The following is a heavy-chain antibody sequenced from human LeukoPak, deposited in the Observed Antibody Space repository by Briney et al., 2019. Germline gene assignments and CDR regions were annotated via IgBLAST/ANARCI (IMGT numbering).Heavy chain of an antibody. CDR2: INWNGGST. Sequence: GGSLRLSCAASGFTFSSYSMNWVRQAPGKGLEWVSGINWNGGSTDYADSVKGRFTISRDNAKNSLYLQMNSLRAEDTALYYCARDSSSWLAYYYYYYMDVWGKGTTVTVSS. D-gene: IGHD6-19*01. CDR3: ARDSSSWLAYYYYYYMDV. CDR1: GFTFSSYS. V-gene: IGHV3-20*04. J-gene: IGHJ6*03.